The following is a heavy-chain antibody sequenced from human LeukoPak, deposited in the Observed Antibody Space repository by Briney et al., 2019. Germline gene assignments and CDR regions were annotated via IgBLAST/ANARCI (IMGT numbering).Heavy chain of an antibody. CDR3: ARGPHSYGYYFDY. J-gene: IGHJ4*02. D-gene: IGHD5-18*01. Sequence: GGSLRLSCAASGFTSSSYWMSWVRQAPGKGLEWVANIKQDGREKYYVDSVKGRFTISRDNAKNSLYLQMNSLRAEDTAVYYCARGPHSYGYYFDYWGQGTLVTVSS. CDR1: GFTSSSYW. CDR2: IKQDGREK. V-gene: IGHV3-7*02.